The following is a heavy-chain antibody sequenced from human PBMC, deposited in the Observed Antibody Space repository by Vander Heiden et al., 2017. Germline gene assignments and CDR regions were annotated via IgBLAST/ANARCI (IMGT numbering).Heavy chain of an antibody. CDR3: ARDYLAYCGGDCYPDYFDY. V-gene: IGHV3-48*02. D-gene: IGHD2-21*02. CDR1: GFTFSSYS. CDR2: ISSSSSTI. Sequence: EVQLVESGGGLVQPGGSLRLSCAASGFTFSSYSMNWVRPAPGKGLEWVSYISSSSSTIYYADSVKGRFTISRDNAKNSLYLQMNSLRDEDTAVYYCARDYLAYCGGDCYPDYFDYWGQGTLVTVSS. J-gene: IGHJ4*02.